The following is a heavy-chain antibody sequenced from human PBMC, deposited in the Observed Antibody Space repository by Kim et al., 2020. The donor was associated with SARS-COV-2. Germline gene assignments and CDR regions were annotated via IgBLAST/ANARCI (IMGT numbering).Heavy chain of an antibody. CDR2: IIXILGIA. CDR3: ARDGLIAAAGTRIPYYFDY. D-gene: IGHD6-13*01. Sequence: SVKVSCKASGGTFSSYAISWVRQAPGQGLEWMGRIIXILGIANYAQKFQGRVTITADKSTSTAYMELSSLRSEDTAVYYCARDGLIAAAGTRIPYYFDYWGQGTLVTVSS. CDR1: GGTFSSYA. J-gene: IGHJ4*02. V-gene: IGHV1-69*04.